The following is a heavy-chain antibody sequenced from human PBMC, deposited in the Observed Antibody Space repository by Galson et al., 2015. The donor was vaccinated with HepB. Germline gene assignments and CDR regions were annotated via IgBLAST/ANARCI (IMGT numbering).Heavy chain of an antibody. CDR2: INAGNGNT. D-gene: IGHD3-3*01. CDR3: ARGDPRVFWSGLGYMDV. V-gene: IGHV1-3*01. CDR1: GYTFTSYA. Sequence: SVKVSCKASGYTFTSYAMHWVRQAPGQRLEWMGWINAGNGNTNYAQKLQGRVTMTTDTSTSTAYMELRSLRSDDTAVYYCARGDPRVFWSGLGYMDVWGKGTTVTVSS. J-gene: IGHJ6*03.